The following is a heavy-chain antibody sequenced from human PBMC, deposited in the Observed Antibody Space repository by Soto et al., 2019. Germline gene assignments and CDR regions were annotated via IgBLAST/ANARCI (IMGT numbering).Heavy chain of an antibody. CDR2: IYYSGST. CDR1: GGSISSGDYY. V-gene: IGHV4-30-4*01. CDR3: ARLSVAGYYFDY. Sequence: PSETLSLTCTVSGGSISSGDYYWSWIRQPPGKGLEWIGYIYYSGSTYYNPSLKSRVTISVDTSKNQFSLKLSSVTAADTAVYYCARLSVAGYYFDYWGQGTLVTVSS. J-gene: IGHJ4*02. D-gene: IGHD6-19*01.